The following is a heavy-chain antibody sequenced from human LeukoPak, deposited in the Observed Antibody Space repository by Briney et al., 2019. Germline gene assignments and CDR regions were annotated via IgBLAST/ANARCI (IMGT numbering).Heavy chain of an antibody. D-gene: IGHD2-15*01. J-gene: IGHJ5*02. CDR1: GFTFSSYG. V-gene: IGHV3-30*03. CDR2: ISYDGSNK. CDR3: ARELPTRRNWFDP. Sequence: PGGSLRLSCAASGFTFSSYGMHWVRQAPGKGLEWVAVISYDGSNKYYADSVKGRFTISRDNSKNTPYLQMNSLRAEDTAVYYCARELPTRRNWFDPWGQGTLVTVSS.